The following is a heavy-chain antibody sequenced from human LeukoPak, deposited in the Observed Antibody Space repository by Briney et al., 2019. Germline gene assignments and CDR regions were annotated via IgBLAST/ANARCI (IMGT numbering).Heavy chain of an antibody. Sequence: SETLSLTCTVSGGSISSYYWSWIRQPPGKGLEWIGYIYYSGSTNYNPSLKSRVTISVDTSKNQFSLKLSSVTAADTAVYYCARHRAGRSGVGATREFDYWGQGTLVTVSS. D-gene: IGHD1-26*01. CDR1: GGSISSYY. CDR2: IYYSGST. CDR3: ARHRAGRSGVGATREFDY. J-gene: IGHJ4*02. V-gene: IGHV4-59*08.